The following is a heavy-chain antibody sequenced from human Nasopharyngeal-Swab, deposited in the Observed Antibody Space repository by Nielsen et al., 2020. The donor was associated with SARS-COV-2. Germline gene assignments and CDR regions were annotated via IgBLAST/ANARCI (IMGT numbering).Heavy chain of an antibody. CDR3: ARDRAYSGSYMDV. D-gene: IGHD5-12*01. V-gene: IGHV3-33*01. J-gene: IGHJ6*03. CDR2: IWYDGSNK. Sequence: WIRQPPGKGLEWVAVIWYDGSNKYYADSVKGRFTISRDNSKNTLYLQMNSLRAEDTAVYYCARDRAYSGSYMDVWGKGTTVTVSS.